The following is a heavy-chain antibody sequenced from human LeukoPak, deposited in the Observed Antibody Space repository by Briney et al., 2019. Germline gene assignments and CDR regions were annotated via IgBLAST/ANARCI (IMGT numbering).Heavy chain of an antibody. CDR2: INWNGGST. J-gene: IGHJ6*02. V-gene: IGHV3-20*04. D-gene: IGHD6-13*01. Sequence: GGSLRLSCAASGFTFDDYGMSWVRQAPGKGLEWVSGINWNGGSTGYADSVKGRFTISRDNAKNSLYLQMKSLRAEDTALYYCARAPIAAAGPRYYYYYGMDVWGQGTTVTVSS. CDR1: GFTFDDYG. CDR3: ARAPIAAAGPRYYYYYGMDV.